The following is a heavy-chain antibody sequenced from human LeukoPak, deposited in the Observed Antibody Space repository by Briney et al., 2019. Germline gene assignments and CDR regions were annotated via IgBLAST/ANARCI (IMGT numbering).Heavy chain of an antibody. D-gene: IGHD6-19*01. J-gene: IGHJ4*02. CDR3: ASSSGWYGY. V-gene: IGHV4-39*01. Sequence: PSETLSLTCTVSGGSISSYYWSWIRQPPGKGLEWIGSIYYSGSTYYNPSLKSRVTISVDTSKNQFSLKLSSVTAADTAVYYCASSSGWYGYWGQGTLVTVSS. CDR2: IYYSGST. CDR1: GGSISSYY.